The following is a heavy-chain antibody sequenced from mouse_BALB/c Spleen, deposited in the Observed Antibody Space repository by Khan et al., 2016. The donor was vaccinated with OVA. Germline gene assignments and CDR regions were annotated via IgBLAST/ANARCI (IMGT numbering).Heavy chain of an antibody. Sequence: EVQLQESGPGLVKPSQSLSLTCTVTGYSITSDFAWNWVRQFPGNKLEWMGYISFSGSTSYDPSLKSRLSITRDTSKNQFFLQLNSVTTEDTATYNCIRSVYYAYAYAMDYWGQGISVTVSS. D-gene: IGHD2-2*01. CDR2: ISFSGST. V-gene: IGHV3-2*02. J-gene: IGHJ4*01. CDR3: IRSVYYAYAYAMDY. CDR1: GYSITSDFA.